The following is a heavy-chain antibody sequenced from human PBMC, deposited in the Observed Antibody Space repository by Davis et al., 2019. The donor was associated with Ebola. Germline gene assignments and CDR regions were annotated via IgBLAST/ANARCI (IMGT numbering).Heavy chain of an antibody. CDR3: VIDSGYYSHDY. Sequence: GESLKISCAASGFTFSNFHIHWVRQTPGKGLVWVARIDPDGTGTNYADSVKGRFTISRDNAKNTLSLQMNSLRVEDTAVYYCVIDSGYYSHDYWGHGTLVTVSS. J-gene: IGHJ4*01. CDR1: GFTFSNFH. V-gene: IGHV3-74*01. CDR2: IDPDGTGT. D-gene: IGHD5-12*01.